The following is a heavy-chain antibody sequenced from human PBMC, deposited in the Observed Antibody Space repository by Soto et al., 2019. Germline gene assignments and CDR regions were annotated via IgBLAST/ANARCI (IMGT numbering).Heavy chain of an antibody. J-gene: IGHJ4*02. Sequence: QVQLVESGGGVVQPGTSLRLSCKASGFIFRDYLIHWVRQAPGKGLEWLAVLSFDGTAEYYADSTRGRFTISRDIPKSTTLVVINNVRRDDTAMYYCARVATRLQSMEVREYWGQGTLVTGPS. D-gene: IGHD2-21*02. V-gene: IGHV3-30*03. CDR1: GFIFRDYL. CDR2: LSFDGTAE. CDR3: ARVATRLQSMEVREY.